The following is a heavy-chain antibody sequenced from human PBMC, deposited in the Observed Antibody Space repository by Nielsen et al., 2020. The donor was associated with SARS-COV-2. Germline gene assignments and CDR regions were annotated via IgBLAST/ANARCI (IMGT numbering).Heavy chain of an antibody. CDR3: AREQVY. Sequence: GGSLRLSCAASGFTFSSYAMSWVRQAPGKGLEWVSTIGNSGDSTFYADSVKGRFTISRDTSKNTLYLQMNSLRVEDTAVYYCAREQVYWGQGTLVTVSS. CDR1: GFTFSSYA. CDR2: IGNSGDST. J-gene: IGHJ4*02. V-gene: IGHV3-23*01.